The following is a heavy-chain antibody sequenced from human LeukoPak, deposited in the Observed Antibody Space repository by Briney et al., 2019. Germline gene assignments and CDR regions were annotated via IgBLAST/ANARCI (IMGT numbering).Heavy chain of an antibody. Sequence: PSEPLSLTCAVSGASISSGGYSWSWLRQPQGKGLGWIGYINHSGTTSYNPSLKSRVTISVDRSKNQFSLKLSSVTAADTAVYYCARVLGYGSGPYNWFDPWGQGTLVTVSS. CDR1: GASISSGGYS. CDR2: INHSGTT. D-gene: IGHD3-10*01. V-gene: IGHV4-30-2*01. J-gene: IGHJ5*02. CDR3: ARVLGYGSGPYNWFDP.